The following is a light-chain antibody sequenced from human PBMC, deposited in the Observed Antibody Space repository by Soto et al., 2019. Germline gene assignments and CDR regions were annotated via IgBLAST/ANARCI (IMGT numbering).Light chain of an antibody. CDR3: HEPEV. CDR1: QSVSSSY. CDR2: GAS. J-gene: IGKJ4*01. Sequence: EIVLTQSPGTLSLSPGERATLSCRASQSVSSSYLAWYQQKPGQAPRLLIYGASSRATGIPDRFSGSGSGTDFTLTISRLEPEDFAVYYCHEPEVFGGGPKVDIK. V-gene: IGKV3-20*01.